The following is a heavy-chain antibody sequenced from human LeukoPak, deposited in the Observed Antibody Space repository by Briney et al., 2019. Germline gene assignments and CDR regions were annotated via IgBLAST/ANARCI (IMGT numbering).Heavy chain of an antibody. J-gene: IGHJ4*02. CDR1: GFTFSSYE. Sequence: PGGSLRLSCAASGFTFSSYEMNWVRQAPGKGLEWVSSISSSSSYIYYADSVKGRFTISRDNAKNSLYLQMNSLRAEDTAVYYCAIVGAAAGTADYWGQGTLVTVSS. CDR3: AIVGAAAGTADY. CDR2: ISSSSSYI. V-gene: IGHV3-21*01. D-gene: IGHD6-13*01.